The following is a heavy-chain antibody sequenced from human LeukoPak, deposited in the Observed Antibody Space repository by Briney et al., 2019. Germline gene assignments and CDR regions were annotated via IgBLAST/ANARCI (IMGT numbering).Heavy chain of an antibody. V-gene: IGHV5-51*01. Sequence: GESLKISCKGSGYSFTSYWIGWVRQMPGKGLEWMGIIYPGDSDTRYSPSFQGQVTISADKSISTAYLQWSSLKASDTAMYYCARRTSIAVAGNYFDYWGQGTLVTVPS. J-gene: IGHJ4*02. D-gene: IGHD6-19*01. CDR1: GYSFTSYW. CDR2: IYPGDSDT. CDR3: ARRTSIAVAGNYFDY.